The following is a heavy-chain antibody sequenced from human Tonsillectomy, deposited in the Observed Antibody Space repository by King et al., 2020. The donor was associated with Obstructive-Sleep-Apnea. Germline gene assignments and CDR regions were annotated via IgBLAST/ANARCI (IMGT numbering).Heavy chain of an antibody. CDR2: ISSNSSTI. Sequence: VQLVESGGGLVQPGGSLRLSCAASGFTFSSYSMNWVRQAPGKGLGWVSYISSNSSTIYYADSVKGRFTISRNNAKNSLYLQMNSLRAEDTAVYYCARDYPAQDIVVVPAAMGYYYYGMDVWGQGTTVTVSS. J-gene: IGHJ6*02. D-gene: IGHD2-2*01. CDR1: GFTFSSYS. CDR3: ARDYPAQDIVVVPAAMGYYYYGMDV. V-gene: IGHV3-48*04.